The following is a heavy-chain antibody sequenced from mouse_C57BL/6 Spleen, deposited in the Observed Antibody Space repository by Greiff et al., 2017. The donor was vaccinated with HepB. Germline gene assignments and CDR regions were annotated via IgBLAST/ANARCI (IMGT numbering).Heavy chain of an antibody. J-gene: IGHJ4*01. Sequence: EVKLEESGPGLVKPSQSLSLTCSVTGYSITSGYYWNWIRQFPGNKLEWMGYISYDGSNNYNPSLKNRISITRDTSKNQFFLKLNSVTTEDTATYYCARAEYYAMDYWGQGTSVTVSS. CDR2: ISYDGSN. CDR3: ARAEYYAMDY. CDR1: GYSITSGYY. V-gene: IGHV3-6*01.